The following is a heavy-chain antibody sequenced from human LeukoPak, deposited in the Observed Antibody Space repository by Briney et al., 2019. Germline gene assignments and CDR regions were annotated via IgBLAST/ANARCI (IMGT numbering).Heavy chain of an antibody. Sequence: SVKVSCKASGGTFSSYAISWVRQAPGQGLEWMGGIIPIFGSANYAQNFQGRVTITADESTSTAYMELSSLRSEDTAVYYCARETLIYGDYEWAFDIWGQGTMVTVSS. CDR3: ARETLIYGDYEWAFDI. CDR1: GGTFSSYA. CDR2: IIPIFGSA. V-gene: IGHV1-69*13. D-gene: IGHD4-17*01. J-gene: IGHJ3*02.